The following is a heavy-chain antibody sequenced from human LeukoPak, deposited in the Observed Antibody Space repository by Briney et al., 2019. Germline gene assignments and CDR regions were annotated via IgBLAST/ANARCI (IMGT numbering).Heavy chain of an antibody. D-gene: IGHD1-26*01. J-gene: IGHJ4*02. CDR3: ARVEIGNGGSYGGPTGYFDY. CDR1: GYTFTSYY. Sequence: GASVKVSCKASGYTFTSYYMHWVRQAPGQGLEWMGTINPSGGGTSYAQKFQGRVTMTRDTSTSTVYMELSSLRSEDTAVYYCARVEIGNGGSYGGPTGYFDYWGQGTLVTVSS. CDR2: INPSGGGT. V-gene: IGHV1-46*01.